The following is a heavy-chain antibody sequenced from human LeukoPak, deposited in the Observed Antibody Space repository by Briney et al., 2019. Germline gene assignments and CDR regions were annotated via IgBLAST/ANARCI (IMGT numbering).Heavy chain of an antibody. CDR3: ASRGGGYCSSTSCYTDYYYYYMDV. V-gene: IGHV1-69*13. D-gene: IGHD2-2*02. J-gene: IGHJ6*03. CDR1: GGTFSSYA. CDR2: IIPIFGTA. Sequence: GASVKVSCKASGGTFSSYAISWVRQAPGQGLEWMGGIIPIFGTANYAQKFQGRVTITADESTSTAYMELSSLRSEDTAVYYCASRGGGYCSSTSCYTDYYYYYMDVWGKGTTVTVSS.